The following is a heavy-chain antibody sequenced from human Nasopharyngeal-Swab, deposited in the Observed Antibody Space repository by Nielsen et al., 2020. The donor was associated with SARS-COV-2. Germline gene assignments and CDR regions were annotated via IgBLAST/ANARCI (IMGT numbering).Heavy chain of an antibody. J-gene: IGHJ6*02. CDR2: INPSGGST. CDR3: ARDPTPTGASVLYYYYYGMDV. D-gene: IGHD4/OR15-4a*01. V-gene: IGHV1-46*01. Sequence: VRQAPAQGLEWMGIINPSGGSTSYAQKFQGRVTMTRDTSTSTVYMELSSLRSEDTAVYYCARDPTPTGASVLYYYYYGMDVWGQGTTVTVSS.